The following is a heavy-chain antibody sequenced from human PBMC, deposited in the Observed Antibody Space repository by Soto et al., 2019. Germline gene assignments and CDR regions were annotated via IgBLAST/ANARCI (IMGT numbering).Heavy chain of an antibody. V-gene: IGHV3-23*01. CDR3: AKHFYSSSWYLGY. D-gene: IGHD6-13*01. J-gene: IGHJ4*02. CDR2: ISGSGGST. Sequence: EVQLLESGGGLVQPGGSLRLSCAASGFTFSSYAMSWVRQAPGKGLEWVSAISGSGGSTYYADSVKGRFTISRDNSKNTLYLQMNSLRAEDTAVYYRAKHFYSSSWYLGYWGQGTLVTVSS. CDR1: GFTFSSYA.